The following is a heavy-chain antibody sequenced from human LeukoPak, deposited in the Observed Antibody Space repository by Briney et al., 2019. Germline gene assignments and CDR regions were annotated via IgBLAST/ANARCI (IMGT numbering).Heavy chain of an antibody. Sequence: SVSVSCKASGGTFSIYAISWVRQAPGQGREWMGGIIPIFGTANYAQKFQGRVTITADESTSTAYMELSSLRSEDTAVYYCARDQGGSAAIDIWGQGTMVTVSS. V-gene: IGHV1-69*01. D-gene: IGHD1-26*01. J-gene: IGHJ3*02. CDR1: GGTFSIYA. CDR3: ARDQGGSAAIDI. CDR2: IIPIFGTA.